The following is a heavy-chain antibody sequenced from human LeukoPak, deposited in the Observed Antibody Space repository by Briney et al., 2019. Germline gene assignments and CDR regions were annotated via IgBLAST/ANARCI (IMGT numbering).Heavy chain of an antibody. CDR1: GFTFSSYW. V-gene: IGHV3-74*01. CDR2: IASDGSST. D-gene: IGHD1-20*01. Sequence: GGSLRLSCAASGFTFSSYWMNWVRQAPGKGLVWVSRIASDGSSTTYADSVKGRFSISRDNSKNTLYLQMNSLRAEDTAVYYCARDLITGTTGWFDPWGQGTLVTVSS. J-gene: IGHJ5*02. CDR3: ARDLITGTTGWFDP.